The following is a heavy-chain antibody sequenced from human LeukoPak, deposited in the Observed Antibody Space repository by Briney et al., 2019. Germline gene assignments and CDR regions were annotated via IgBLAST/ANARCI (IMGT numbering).Heavy chain of an antibody. D-gene: IGHD3-10*01. CDR1: GGTFSSYA. CDR2: IIPIFGTA. J-gene: IGHJ4*02. V-gene: IGHV1-69*05. Sequence: SVKVSCKASGGTFSSYAISWVRQAPGQGLEWMGGIIPIFGTANYAQKFQGRVTITTDESTSTAYMELSSLRSEDTAVYYCATVRGVTQYYFDYWGQGTLVTVSS. CDR3: ATVRGVTQYYFDY.